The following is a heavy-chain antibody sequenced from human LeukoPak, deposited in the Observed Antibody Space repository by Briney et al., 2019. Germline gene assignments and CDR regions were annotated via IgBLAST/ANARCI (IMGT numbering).Heavy chain of an antibody. D-gene: IGHD5-12*01. V-gene: IGHV5-51*01. J-gene: IGHJ5*02. Sequence: GESLKISCKGSGYSFNAFYIAWVRQMPGKDLEWMGAIYPGDSDTTYSPSLQGQVTISADKSATTAYLQWNSLKASDTAIYYCARRGYSGYEGAWFDPWGQGTLVTVSS. CDR3: ARRGYSGYEGAWFDP. CDR1: GYSFNAFY. CDR2: IYPGDSDT.